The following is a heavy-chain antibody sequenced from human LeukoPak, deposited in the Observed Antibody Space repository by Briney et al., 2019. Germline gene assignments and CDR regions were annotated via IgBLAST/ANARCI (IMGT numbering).Heavy chain of an antibody. CDR1: GLTFSSYW. CDR2: IKPDGSEM. V-gene: IGHV3-7*02. CDR3: ARHDYHSNSDAFDV. Sequence: GGSLRLSCAGSGLTFSSYWMTWVRQAPGKGLEWVANIKPDGSEMAYVDSVKGRFTISRDSAKNSLYLQMNSLRAEDTAVYYCARHDYHSNSDAFDVWGQGTMVTVSS. D-gene: IGHD4-23*01. J-gene: IGHJ3*01.